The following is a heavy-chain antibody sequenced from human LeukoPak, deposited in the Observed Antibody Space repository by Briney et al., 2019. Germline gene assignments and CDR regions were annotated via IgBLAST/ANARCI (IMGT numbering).Heavy chain of an antibody. CDR1: GASISSGGYS. CDR2: IYHSGRT. CDR3: ARVTMGSSSGAFDI. V-gene: IGHV4-30-2*01. Sequence: PSQTLSLTCAVSGASISSGGYSWSWIRQPPGKGLEWIGYIYHSGRTYYNPSLKSRVTISVDRSKNQFSLKLSSMTAADTAVYYCARVTMGSSSGAFDIWGQGTMVTVSS. D-gene: IGHD5-24*01. J-gene: IGHJ3*02.